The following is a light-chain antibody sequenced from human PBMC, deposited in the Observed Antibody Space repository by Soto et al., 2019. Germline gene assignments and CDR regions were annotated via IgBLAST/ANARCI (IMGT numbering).Light chain of an antibody. CDR3: CSFARSTTFYV. CDR1: SSDVGSSNL. Sequence: QSVLTQPASLCASPGQSITISCTGTSSDVGSSNLVSWYQQHPGKAPKLIIYEGSRRPSGVSGRFSGSKSGNTASLTISGLQADDEADYYCCSFARSTTFYVFGTGTKVTVL. V-gene: IGLV2-23*01. J-gene: IGLJ1*01. CDR2: EGS.